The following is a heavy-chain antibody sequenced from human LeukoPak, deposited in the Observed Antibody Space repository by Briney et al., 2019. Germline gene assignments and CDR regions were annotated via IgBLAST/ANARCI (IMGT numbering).Heavy chain of an antibody. Sequence: GESLKISCKGSGYSFTSYWISWVRQMPGKGLEWVGRFDPWYSYTNYSPSFQGHVTISADKSISTAYLQWSSLKASDTAMYYCGIFYCSSTSCYSPRGGAFDIWGQGTMVTVSS. D-gene: IGHD2-2*01. CDR2: FDPWYSYT. J-gene: IGHJ3*02. CDR3: GIFYCSSTSCYSPRGGAFDI. CDR1: GYSFTSYW. V-gene: IGHV5-10-1*01.